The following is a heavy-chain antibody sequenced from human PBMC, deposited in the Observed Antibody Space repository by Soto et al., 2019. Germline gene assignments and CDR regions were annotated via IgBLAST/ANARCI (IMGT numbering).Heavy chain of an antibody. D-gene: IGHD3-10*01. V-gene: IGHV4-39*01. J-gene: IGHJ5*02. CDR2: IYYSGST. CDR1: GGSISSSSYY. Sequence: QLQLQESGPGLVKPSETLSLTCTVSGGSISSSSYYWGWIRQPPGKGLEWIGSIYYSGSTYYNPSLKSRVTISVDTSKNQFSLKLSSVTAADTAVYYCARPIWFGESTWYNWFDPWGQGTLVTVSS. CDR3: ARPIWFGESTWYNWFDP.